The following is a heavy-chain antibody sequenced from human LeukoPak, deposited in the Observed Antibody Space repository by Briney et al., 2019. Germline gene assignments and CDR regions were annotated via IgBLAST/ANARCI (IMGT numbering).Heavy chain of an antibody. CDR3: AKDHRPRLGFLEWFSKFDP. D-gene: IGHD3-3*01. V-gene: IGHV3-21*01. CDR1: GFTFSSYS. CDR2: ISSSSSYI. J-gene: IGHJ5*02. Sequence: GGSLRLSCAASGFTFSSYSMNWVRQAPGKGLEWVSSISSSSSYIYYADSVKGRFTISRDNSKNTLYLQMNSLRAEDTAVYYCAKDHRPRLGFLEWFSKFDPWGQGTLVTVSS.